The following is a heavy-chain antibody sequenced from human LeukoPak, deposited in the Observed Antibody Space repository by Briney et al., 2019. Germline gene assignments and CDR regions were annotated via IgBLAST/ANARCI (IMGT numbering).Heavy chain of an antibody. CDR2: IYYSGST. V-gene: IGHV4-59*01. D-gene: IGHD3-3*01. J-gene: IGHJ3*02. Sequence: SETLSLTCTVSGGSISSYYWSWIRQPPGKGLEWIGYIYYSGSTNYNPSLKSRVTISVDTSKNQFSLNLSSVTAADTAVYYCAKEIRSADKDDAFDIWGQGTMVTVSS. CDR1: GGSISSYY. CDR3: AKEIRSADKDDAFDI.